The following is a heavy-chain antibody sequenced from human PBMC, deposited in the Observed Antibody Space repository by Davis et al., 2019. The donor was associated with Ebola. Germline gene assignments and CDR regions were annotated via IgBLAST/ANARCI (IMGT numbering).Heavy chain of an antibody. D-gene: IGHD4-23*01. CDR2: IYYSGST. Sequence: PSETLSLTCTVSGGSISSSSYYWGWIRQPPGKGLEWIGSIYYSGSTYYNPSLKSRVTISVDTSKNQFSLKLSSVTAADTAVYYCARGRPDYGGNSKLDYWGQGTLVTVSS. V-gene: IGHV4-39*01. CDR3: ARGRPDYGGNSKLDY. CDR1: GGSISSSSYY. J-gene: IGHJ4*02.